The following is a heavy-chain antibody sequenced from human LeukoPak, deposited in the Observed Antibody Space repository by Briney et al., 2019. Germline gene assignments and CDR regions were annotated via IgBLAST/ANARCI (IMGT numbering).Heavy chain of an antibody. CDR2: IYYSGST. CDR3: ARDISGSYYEGFDY. J-gene: IGHJ4*02. D-gene: IGHD1-26*01. CDR1: GGSISSYY. Sequence: SETLSLTCTVSGGSISSYYWSWIRQPPGKGLEWIGYIYYSGSTNYNPSLKSRVTISVDTSKNQFSLKLSSVTAADTAVYYCARDISGSYYEGFDYWGQGTLVTVSS. V-gene: IGHV4-59*01.